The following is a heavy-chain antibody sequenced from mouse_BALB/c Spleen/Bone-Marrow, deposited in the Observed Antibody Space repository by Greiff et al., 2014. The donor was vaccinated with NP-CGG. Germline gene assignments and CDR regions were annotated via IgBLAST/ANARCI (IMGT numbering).Heavy chain of an antibody. Sequence: VQLQQPGAELVKPGASVKLSCTASGFNIKDTYMHWVKQRPEQGLEWIGRIDPANGNTKYDPKFQGKATITADTSSNTAYLQLSSLTSEDTAVYYCATIITDWYFDVWGAGTTVTVSS. D-gene: IGHD2-12*01. CDR3: ATIITDWYFDV. V-gene: IGHV14-3*02. CDR2: IDPANGNT. CDR1: GFNIKDTY. J-gene: IGHJ1*01.